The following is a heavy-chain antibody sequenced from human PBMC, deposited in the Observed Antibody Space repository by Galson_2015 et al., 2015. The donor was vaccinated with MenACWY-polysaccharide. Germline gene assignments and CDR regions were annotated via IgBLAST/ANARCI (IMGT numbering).Heavy chain of an antibody. J-gene: IGHJ4*02. CDR3: ARAGRTDTVVAGYGWGLDY. CDR1: GGSISRSSPY. V-gene: IGHV4-39*07. Sequence: SETLSLTCTVSGGSISRSSPYWGWIRQPPGKGLEWTGTVDYSGNTYYNPSLKSRVTISIDTSRTQFYLNLNSVTAADTAVYYCARAGRTDTVVAGYGWGLDYWGQRILVTVSS. CDR2: VDYSGNT. D-gene: IGHD2-15*01.